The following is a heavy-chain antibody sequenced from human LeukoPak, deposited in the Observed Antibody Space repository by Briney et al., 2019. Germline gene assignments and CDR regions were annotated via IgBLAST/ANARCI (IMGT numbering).Heavy chain of an antibody. V-gene: IGHV4-59*01. J-gene: IGHJ4*02. D-gene: IGHD6-19*01. CDR1: GGSISSYY. CDR2: IYYSGST. CDR3: ARGSGWKSPFDY. Sequence: SETLSLTCTVSGGSISSYYWSWIRQPPGKGLEWIGYIYYSGSTNYNPSLKSRVTISVDTSKNQFSLKLSSVTAADTAVYYCARGSGWKSPFDYWGQGTLVTVSS.